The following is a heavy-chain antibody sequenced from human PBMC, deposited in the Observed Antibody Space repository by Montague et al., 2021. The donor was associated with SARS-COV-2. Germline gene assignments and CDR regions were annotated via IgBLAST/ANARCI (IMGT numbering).Heavy chain of an antibody. Sequence: TLSLTCAVSGGSISSDGYSWNWIRQPPGKGLEWLGYIYHSGSTYYNPSLKSRVTISLDSSKNQFSLNLTSVTAADTAAYYCARGSMVRGGKVYYGVDVWGQGTTVTVSS. CDR1: GGSISSDGYS. V-gene: IGHV4-30-2*01. CDR3: ARGSMVRGGKVYYGVDV. D-gene: IGHD3-10*01. CDR2: IYHSGST. J-gene: IGHJ6*02.